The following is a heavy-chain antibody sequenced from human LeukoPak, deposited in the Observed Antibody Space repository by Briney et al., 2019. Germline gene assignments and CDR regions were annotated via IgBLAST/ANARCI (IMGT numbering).Heavy chain of an antibody. CDR1: GYSFTSYD. CDR2: MNANSGNR. CDR3: ARSRSASLTIFGVVMIDYYYCGMHV. Sequence: ASVKVSCKASGYSFTSYDINWVRQATGQGMERMGWMNANSGNRGYAQKFQGKGTMTRNSSIGKAYMELRSQRSEDTALYYCARSRSASLTIFGVVMIDYYYCGMHVWGQGNTVTVSS. D-gene: IGHD3-3*01. V-gene: IGHV1-8*01. J-gene: IGHJ6*02.